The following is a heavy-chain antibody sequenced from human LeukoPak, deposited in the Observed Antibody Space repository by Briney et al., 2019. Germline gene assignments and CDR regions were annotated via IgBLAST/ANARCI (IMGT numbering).Heavy chain of an antibody. CDR1: GFTFSNVW. V-gene: IGHV3-15*01. CDR2: IKSKTDGGTT. J-gene: IGHJ4*02. D-gene: IGHD2-15*01. Sequence: GGSLRLSCAASGFTFSNVWMSWVRQAPGKGLEWGGRIKSKTDGGTTDYAAPVKGRFTISRDDSKNTLYLQMNSLKTEDTAVYYCTTESIVVVVAAQMSDYWGQGTLVTVSS. CDR3: TTESIVVVVAAQMSDY.